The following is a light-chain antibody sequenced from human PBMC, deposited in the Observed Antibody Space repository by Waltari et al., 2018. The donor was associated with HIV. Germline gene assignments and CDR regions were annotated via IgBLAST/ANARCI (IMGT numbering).Light chain of an antibody. CDR1: SRAVGSYNL. CDR3: CSYAGSSTLV. CDR2: EVS. J-gene: IGLJ3*02. Sequence: QPALTQPASVSGSPGQPITISCTGTSRAVGSYNLVSWYQQHPGKAPKLMIYEVSKRPSGVSNRFSGSKSGNTASLTISGLQAEDEADYYCCSYAGSSTLVFGGGTKLTVL. V-gene: IGLV2-23*02.